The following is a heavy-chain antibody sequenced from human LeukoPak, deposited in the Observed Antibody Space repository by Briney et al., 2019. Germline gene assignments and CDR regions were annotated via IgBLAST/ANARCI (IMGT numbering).Heavy chain of an antibody. CDR2: IGTAGDT. CDR3: AREARDSSGYYSDDAFDI. CDR1: GFTFSSYD. Sequence: GGSLRLSCAASGFTFSSYDMHWDRQATGKGLEWVSAIGTAGDTYYPGSVKGRFTISRENAKNSLYLQMNSLRAGDTAVYYCAREARDSSGYYSDDAFDIWGQGTMVTVSS. J-gene: IGHJ3*02. D-gene: IGHD3-22*01. V-gene: IGHV3-13*01.